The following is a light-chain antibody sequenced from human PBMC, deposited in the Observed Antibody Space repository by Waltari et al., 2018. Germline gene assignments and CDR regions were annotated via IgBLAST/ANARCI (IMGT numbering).Light chain of an antibody. J-gene: IGLJ1*01. CDR2: GNN. V-gene: IGLV1-44*01. Sequence: QSVLTQPPSVSGTPGQRVTISCSGSSSNIGTNTVDWYQHLPGSAPKLLIYGNNQGPSGVPDRFSGSKSGTAASLAISGLQSEDEADDYCAAWDDRLNGLYVFGAGTKVTVL. CDR1: SSNIGTNT. CDR3: AAWDDRLNGLYV.